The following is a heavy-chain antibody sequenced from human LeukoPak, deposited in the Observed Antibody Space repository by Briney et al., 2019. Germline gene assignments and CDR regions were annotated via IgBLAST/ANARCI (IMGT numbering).Heavy chain of an antibody. CDR1: GHRFASYW. D-gene: IGHD5-24*01. Sequence: GESLQISCRGSGHRFASYWIGWVRQMPGKGLEWMGIIYPGDSDTRYSPSFQGQVTISADKSISTAYLQWSSLKASDTAMYYCASAVEVATLSYWGQGTLVTVSS. V-gene: IGHV5-51*01. J-gene: IGHJ4*02. CDR3: ASAVEVATLSY. CDR2: IYPGDSDT.